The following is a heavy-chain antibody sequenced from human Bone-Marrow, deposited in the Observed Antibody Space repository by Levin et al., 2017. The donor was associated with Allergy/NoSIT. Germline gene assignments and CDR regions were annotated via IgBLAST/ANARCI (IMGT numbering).Heavy chain of an antibody. CDR3: AKTVMICNGGSCYSGFDS. CDR2: ISGSGSGT. CDR1: GFIFSSYA. J-gene: IGHJ4*02. V-gene: IGHV3-23*01. Sequence: PGESLKISCAASGFIFSSYAMNWVRQAPGKGLEWVSGISGSGSGTDYADSVKGRFTISRDNSNNTLSLEMNSLRAEDTAIYYCAKTVMICNGGSCYSGFDSWGQGTLVTVSS. D-gene: IGHD2-15*01.